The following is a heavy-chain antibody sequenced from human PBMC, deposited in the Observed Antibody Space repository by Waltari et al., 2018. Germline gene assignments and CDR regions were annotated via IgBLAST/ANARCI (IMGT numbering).Heavy chain of an antibody. Sequence: QVQLQESGPGLVKPSQTLSLTCTVSGGSISSGGSYWSWNRQHPGKGLEWIGYIYYSGSTYYNPSLKSRVTISVDTSKNQFSLKLSSVTAADTAVYYCAREGVEQQLVFDYWGQGTLVTVSS. V-gene: IGHV4-31*03. CDR1: GGSISSGGSY. J-gene: IGHJ4*02. D-gene: IGHD6-13*01. CDR2: IYYSGST. CDR3: AREGVEQQLVFDY.